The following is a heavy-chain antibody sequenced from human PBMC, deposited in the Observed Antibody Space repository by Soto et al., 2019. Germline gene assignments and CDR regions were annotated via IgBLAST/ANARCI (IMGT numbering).Heavy chain of an antibody. CDR3: AREYTAWPLAYGLDV. V-gene: IGHV3-21*01. J-gene: IGHJ6*02. CDR2: ISSRSDI. D-gene: IGHD2-2*02. CDR1: GFTFSTYS. Sequence: GGSLILSGIGSGFTFSTYSIHWVRQAPGKGLEWVSSISSRSDIYYADSVKGRFTISRDNAKNSVSLQMNSLRAEDTAVYYCAREYTAWPLAYGLDVWGQGTTVTVSS.